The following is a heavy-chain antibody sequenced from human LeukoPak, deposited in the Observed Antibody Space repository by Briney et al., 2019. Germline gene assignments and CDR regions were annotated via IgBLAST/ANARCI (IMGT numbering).Heavy chain of an antibody. CDR3: ATVDY. J-gene: IGHJ4*02. V-gene: IGHV3-9*01. CDR2: ISWNSGSI. Sequence: GGSLRLSCAASGFTFDDYAMHWVRQAPGKGLEWVSGISWNSGSIGYADSVKGRFTISRDNAKNSLYLQMNSLRAEDTAVCYCATVDYWGQGTLVTVSS. CDR1: GFTFDDYA.